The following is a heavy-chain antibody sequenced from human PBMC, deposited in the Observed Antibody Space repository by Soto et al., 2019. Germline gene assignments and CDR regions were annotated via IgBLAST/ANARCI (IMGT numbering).Heavy chain of an antibody. CDR1: GDSVSSNSAA. V-gene: IGHV6-1*01. Sequence: PSQTLSLTCAISGDSVSSNSAAWNWIRQSPSRGLEWLGRTYYRSKWYNDYAVSVKSRITINPYTSKNHFSLQLSSVTPEDTAVYYCARADRYNYGYSFDYWGQGTLVTVAS. J-gene: IGHJ4*02. CDR2: TYYRSKWYN. D-gene: IGHD5-18*01. CDR3: ARADRYNYGYSFDY.